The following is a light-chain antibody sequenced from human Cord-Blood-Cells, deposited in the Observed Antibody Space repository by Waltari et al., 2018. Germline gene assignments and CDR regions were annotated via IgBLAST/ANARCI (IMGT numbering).Light chain of an antibody. CDR2: DVS. CDR1: SSDVGGYNY. Sequence: QSALTQPRPVSGSPGQSVTISCTGTSSDVGGYNYVSWYQQHPGKAPKLMMYDVSKRPSGVPDRFSVSKSGNTASLTISGLQAEDEADYYCGSYAGSYTLVFGGGTKLTVL. V-gene: IGLV2-11*01. J-gene: IGLJ3*02. CDR3: GSYAGSYTLV.